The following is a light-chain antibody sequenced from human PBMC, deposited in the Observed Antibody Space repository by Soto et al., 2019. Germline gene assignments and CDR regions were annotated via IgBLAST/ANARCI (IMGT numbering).Light chain of an antibody. Sequence: QSVLTQPPSVSAAPGQKVTISCSGSSSNIGNNFVSWYQQFPGTAPKLLIYENDKRPSGIPDRFSGSKSGTSATLGITGLQTGDEADYYCAAWDSRLTVWVFGGGTKVTVL. CDR2: END. CDR1: SSNIGNNF. CDR3: AAWDSRLTVWV. J-gene: IGLJ3*02. V-gene: IGLV1-51*02.